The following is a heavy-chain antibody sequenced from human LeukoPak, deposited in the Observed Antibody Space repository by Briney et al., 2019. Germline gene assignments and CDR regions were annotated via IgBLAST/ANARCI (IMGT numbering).Heavy chain of an antibody. CDR1: GGSISSYY. CDR2: IDYGGST. J-gene: IGHJ3*02. Sequence: SETLSLTCTVSGGSISSYYWTWIRQSPGKGMEWIGYIDYGGSTNYNPSLKSRVTISVDTSKNQFSLKLSSVTAADTAVYYCARDRSTYDSGSYRAFDIWGQGTMVTVSS. CDR3: ARDRSTYDSGSYRAFDI. D-gene: IGHD3-10*01. V-gene: IGHV4-59*01.